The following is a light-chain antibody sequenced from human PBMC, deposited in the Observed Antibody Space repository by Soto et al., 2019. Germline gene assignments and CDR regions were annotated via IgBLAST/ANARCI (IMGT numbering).Light chain of an antibody. Sequence: EIVMTQSPATLSVPPGERATLSCRASQSVSGNLAWYQQKPGQAPRLLIYGASTRAPGIPDRFSGSGSGTEFTLTISSLQSEDFAVYYCQQYNNWPPLTFGGGTKVEIK. J-gene: IGKJ4*01. CDR3: QQYNNWPPLT. V-gene: IGKV3-15*01. CDR1: QSVSGN. CDR2: GAS.